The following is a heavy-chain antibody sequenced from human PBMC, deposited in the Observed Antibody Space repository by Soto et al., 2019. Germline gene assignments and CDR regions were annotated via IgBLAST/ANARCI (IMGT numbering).Heavy chain of an antibody. CDR2: ISGSGGST. V-gene: IGHV3-23*01. Sequence: GGSLRLSCAASGFTFSGYAMRWVRQAPGKGLEWVSTISGSGGSTYYADSVKGRFTISRDNAKNSLYLQMVSLRAEDTAVYYCASASRSTVTPQWGQGTLVTAPQ. D-gene: IGHD4-17*01. CDR3: ASASRSTVTPQ. J-gene: IGHJ4*02. CDR1: GFTFSGYA.